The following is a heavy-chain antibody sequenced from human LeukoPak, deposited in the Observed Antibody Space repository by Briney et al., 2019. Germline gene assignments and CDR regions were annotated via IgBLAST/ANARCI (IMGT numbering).Heavy chain of an antibody. CDR3: ARNDPNYYDAGGYYVSFVY. V-gene: IGHV4-39*01. CDR1: GGSLSSSIYY. CDR2: ISYTGST. D-gene: IGHD3-22*01. Sequence: SETLSLTCTVSGGSLSSSIYYWGWIRQPPGKGLEWIGTISYTGSTYYNPSLKSRVTISVDTSKTQFSLKLTSVTAADSAVYYRARNDPNYYDAGGYYVSFVYWGQGSLVTVSS. J-gene: IGHJ4*02.